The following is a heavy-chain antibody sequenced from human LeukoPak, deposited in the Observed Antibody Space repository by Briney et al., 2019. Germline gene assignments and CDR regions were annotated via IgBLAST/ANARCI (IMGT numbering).Heavy chain of an antibody. V-gene: IGHV3-21*01. J-gene: IGHJ6*03. Sequence: GGSLRLSCAASGFTFTDYWMSWVRQAPGKGLEWVSSNSGSSGYIYYADSVKGRFTISRDNAENSLYLQMNSLRAEDTAVYYCARTERPVRYETILSHMDVWGKGTTVTVSS. CDR3: ARTERPVRYETILSHMDV. D-gene: IGHD2-15*01. CDR2: NSGSSGYI. CDR1: GFTFTDYW.